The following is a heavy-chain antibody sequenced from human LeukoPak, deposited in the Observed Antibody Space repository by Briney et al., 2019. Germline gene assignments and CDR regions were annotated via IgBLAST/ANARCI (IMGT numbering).Heavy chain of an antibody. V-gene: IGHV3-23*01. CDR2: LRGDGST. J-gene: IGHJ4*02. CDR3: AKASWVSNGDAVL. D-gene: IGHD1-1*01. Sequence: GGPLRFSCAASVFTFSNYAMSWRRDAPARLVEGVSSLRGDGSTFYADSVKGRFTLSRDESRNTVYFQLNSLRVEDTAVYYCAKASWVSNGDAVLWGQGTLVTVFS. CDR1: VFTFSNYA.